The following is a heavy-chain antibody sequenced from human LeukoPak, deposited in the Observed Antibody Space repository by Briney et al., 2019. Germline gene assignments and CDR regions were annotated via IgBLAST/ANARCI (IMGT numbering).Heavy chain of an antibody. Sequence: ASVKVSCKASGYTFTCYFMHWVRQAPGQGLEWMGWISGSNGNTNYAQKFQGRVSMTADTSTSTAYMELRSLRSDDTAVYYCARSGRGTYYYFDLWGQGTLVTVSS. CDR3: ARSGRGTYYYFDL. CDR2: ISGSNGNT. D-gene: IGHD1-26*01. CDR1: GYTFTCYF. V-gene: IGHV1-18*04. J-gene: IGHJ4*02.